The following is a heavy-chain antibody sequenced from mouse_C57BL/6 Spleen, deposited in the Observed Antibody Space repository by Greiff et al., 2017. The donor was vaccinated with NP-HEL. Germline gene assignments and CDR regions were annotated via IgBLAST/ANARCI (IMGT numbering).Heavy chain of an antibody. CDR2: IDPSDSYT. J-gene: IGHJ4*01. CDR1: GYTFTSYW. V-gene: IGHV1-59*01. D-gene: IGHD3-1*01. CDR3: ARRVGLPSYAMDY. Sequence: QVQLQQPGAELVRPGTSVKLSCKASGYTFTSYWMHWVKQRPGQGLEWIGVIDPSDSYTNYNQKFKGKATLTVDTSSSTAYMQLSSLTSEDSAVYYCARRVGLPSYAMDYWGQGTSVTVSS.